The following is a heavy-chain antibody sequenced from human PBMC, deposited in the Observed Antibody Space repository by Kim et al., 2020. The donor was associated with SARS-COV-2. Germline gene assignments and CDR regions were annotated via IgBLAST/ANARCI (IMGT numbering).Heavy chain of an antibody. CDR2: IYYSGST. CDR1: GGSISSSSYY. Sequence: SETLSLTCTVSGGSISSSSYYWGWIRQPPGKGLEWIGSIYYSGSTYYNPSLKSRVTISVDTSKNQFSLKLSSVTAADTAVYYCARHAFYYYDSSGYAPWDYWGQGTLVTVSS. J-gene: IGHJ4*02. CDR3: ARHAFYYYDSSGYAPWDY. D-gene: IGHD3-22*01. V-gene: IGHV4-39*01.